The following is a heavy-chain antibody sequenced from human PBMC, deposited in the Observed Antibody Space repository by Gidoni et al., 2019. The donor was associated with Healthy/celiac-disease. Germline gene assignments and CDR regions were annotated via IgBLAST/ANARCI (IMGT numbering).Heavy chain of an antibody. CDR2: ISAYNGNT. CDR3: ARGFYCSSTSCYLGYGMDV. Sequence: QVQLVQSGAEVKKPGASVKVSCKASGDTFTSYGIGWVRQAPGQGLEWRGWISAYNGNTNYAQKLQGRVTMTTDTSTSTAYMELRSLRSDDTAVYYCARGFYCSSTSCYLGYGMDVWGQGTTVTVSS. D-gene: IGHD2-2*01. V-gene: IGHV1-18*04. CDR1: GDTFTSYG. J-gene: IGHJ6*02.